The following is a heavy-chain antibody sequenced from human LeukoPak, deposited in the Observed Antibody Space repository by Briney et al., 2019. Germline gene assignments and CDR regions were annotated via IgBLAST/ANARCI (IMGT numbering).Heavy chain of an antibody. CDR2: VDPEDGET. Sequence: ASVKISCKVSGYTFADYYMHWVPQAPGKGLEWMGLVDPEDGETIYAEKFQGRVTITADTSTDTAYMELSSLRSEDTAVYYCATVTSAYDGSPFDYWGQGTLVTVSS. J-gene: IGHJ4*02. CDR1: GYTFADYY. CDR3: ATVTSAYDGSPFDY. V-gene: IGHV1-69-2*01. D-gene: IGHD5-24*01.